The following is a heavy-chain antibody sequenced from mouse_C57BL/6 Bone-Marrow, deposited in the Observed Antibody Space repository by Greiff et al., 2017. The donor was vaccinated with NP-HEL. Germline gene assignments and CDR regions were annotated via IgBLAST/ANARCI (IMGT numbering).Heavy chain of an antibody. D-gene: IGHD1-1*01. J-gene: IGHJ1*03. Sequence: QVQLKQPGAELVRPGSSVKLSCKASGYTFTSYWMHWVKQRPIQGLEWIGNIDPSDSETHYNQKFKDKATLTVDKSSSTAYMQLSSLTSEDSAVYYCARKGYGSFWYFDVWGTGTTVTVSS. CDR2: IDPSDSET. CDR1: GYTFTSYW. V-gene: IGHV1-52*01. CDR3: ARKGYGSFWYFDV.